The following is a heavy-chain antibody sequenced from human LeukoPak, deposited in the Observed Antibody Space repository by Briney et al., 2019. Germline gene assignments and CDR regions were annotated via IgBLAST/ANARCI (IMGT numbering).Heavy chain of an antibody. CDR3: ARDQGESSSWDFDY. J-gene: IGHJ4*02. CDR1: GFTFNSYA. D-gene: IGHD6-13*01. Sequence: GGTLRLSCAASGFTFNSYAMNWVRQAPGKGLEWVSTISSSGNNTYYTDSVKGRFTISRDNTKNLLYLEMNSLRAEDTAVYYCARDQGESSSWDFDYWGQGTLVTVSS. V-gene: IGHV3-23*01. CDR2: ISSSGNNT.